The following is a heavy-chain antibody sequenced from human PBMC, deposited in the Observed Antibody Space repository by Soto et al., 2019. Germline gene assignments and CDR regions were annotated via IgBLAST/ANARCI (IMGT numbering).Heavy chain of an antibody. CDR3: SKELGDIVSAPPDNALYFLYGADV. V-gene: IGHV3-23*01. CDR1: GFTFSTYA. CDR2: IRGRSTTT. Sequence: EVQLSESGGGLVQPGGSLRLSCAVSGFTFSTYAMSWVRQAPGKGLEWVSVIRGRSTTTYYADSVSGRFTVSRDNSKNTVFLQKTNLRAEDLAVYYCSKELGDIVSAPPDNALYFLYGADVWGQGTTVTVSS. J-gene: IGHJ6*02. D-gene: IGHD2-15*01.